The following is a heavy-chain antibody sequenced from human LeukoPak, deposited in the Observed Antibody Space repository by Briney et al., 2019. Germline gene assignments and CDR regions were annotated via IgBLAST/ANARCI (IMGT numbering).Heavy chain of an antibody. CDR3: ARDGWL. J-gene: IGHJ4*02. V-gene: IGHV3-48*02. Sequence: GGSLRLSCAASGFTFSRYAMHGVRQAPGKGLEWVSYISSSTSIMYYADSVKGRFTISRDNAKNSVYLQMNSLRDEDTAVYYCARDGWLRGQGTLVTVSS. CDR1: GFTFSRYA. CDR2: ISSSTSIM. D-gene: IGHD5-12*01.